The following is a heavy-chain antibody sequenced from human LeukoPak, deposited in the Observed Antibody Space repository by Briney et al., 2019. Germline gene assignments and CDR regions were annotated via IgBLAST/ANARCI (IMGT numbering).Heavy chain of an antibody. CDR3: VRDVGTSDAFDI. CDR2: IQTSGKT. Sequence: SETLSLTCSVSGGSITYYYWSWIRQPAGKGLEWIGRIQTSGKTNYNPSLKSRVTMSVDTSKNQFSLKLSSVTAADTAVYYCVRDVGTSDAFDIWGQGAMVIVSS. J-gene: IGHJ3*02. V-gene: IGHV4-4*07. CDR1: GGSITYYY. D-gene: IGHD1-1*01.